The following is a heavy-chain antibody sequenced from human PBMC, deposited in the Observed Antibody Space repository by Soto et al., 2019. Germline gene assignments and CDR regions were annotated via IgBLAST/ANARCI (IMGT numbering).Heavy chain of an antibody. J-gene: IGHJ6*02. CDR3: ARDRGYYGSGSYGYYYYYYGMDV. CDR1: GFTFSDYY. D-gene: IGHD3-10*01. V-gene: IGHV3-11*01. Sequence: GGSLRLSCAASGFTFSDYYMSWIRQAPGKGLEWVSYISSSGSTIYYADSVKGRFTISRDNAKNSLYLQMNSLRAEDTAVYYCARDRGYYGSGSYGYYYYYYGMDVWGQGTTVTVSS. CDR2: ISSSGSTI.